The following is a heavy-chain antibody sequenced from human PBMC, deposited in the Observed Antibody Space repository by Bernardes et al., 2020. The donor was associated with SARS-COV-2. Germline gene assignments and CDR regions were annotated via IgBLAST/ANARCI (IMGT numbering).Heavy chain of an antibody. V-gene: IGHV3-33*01. J-gene: IGHJ5*01. CDR1: GFLFRDYP. D-gene: IGHD4-17*01. CDR3: ATEDGEWLES. CDR2: IWHDGSRE. Sequence: LPLPCAASGFLFRDYPLHLVRQAPGKGLEWVAVIWHDGSREYYVDSVKGRFAISRDNSNNPLSLQMNNLRVEDTALYRCATEDGEWLESWGQGTLVTVSS.